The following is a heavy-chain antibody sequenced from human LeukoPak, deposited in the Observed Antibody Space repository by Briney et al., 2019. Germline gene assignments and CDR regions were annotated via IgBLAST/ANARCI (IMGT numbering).Heavy chain of an antibody. V-gene: IGHV4-34*01. Sequence: PSETLSLTCAVYGGSFSGYYWSWIRQPPGKGLEWIGEIYHSGSTNYNPSLKSRVTISVDTSKNQFSLKLSSVTAADTAVYYCARTFSSGWYPTGEYYYYGMDVWGKGTTVTVSS. D-gene: IGHD6-19*01. CDR3: ARTFSSGWYPTGEYYYYGMDV. CDR2: IYHSGST. CDR1: GGSFSGYY. J-gene: IGHJ6*04.